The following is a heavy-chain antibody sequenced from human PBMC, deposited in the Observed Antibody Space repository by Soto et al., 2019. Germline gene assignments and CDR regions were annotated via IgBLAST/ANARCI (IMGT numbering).Heavy chain of an antibody. CDR2: ISGYNGNT. J-gene: IGHJ5*02. V-gene: IGHV1-18*04. CDR3: ARDSTARLAWFDP. D-gene: IGHD6-6*01. CDR1: GYTFTTYD. Sequence: ASVKVSCKASGYTFTTYDITWVRQAPGQGLEWMGWISGYNGNTKYAQRLQGRVTMTTETSTSTAYMELRSLRSDGTAVYCCARDSTARLAWFDPWGQGTLVTVSS.